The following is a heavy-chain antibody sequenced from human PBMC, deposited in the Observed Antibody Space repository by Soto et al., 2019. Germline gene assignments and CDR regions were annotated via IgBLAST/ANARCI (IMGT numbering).Heavy chain of an antibody. Sequence: KPGGSLRLSCAASGFTFSDYYMSWIRQAPGKGLEWVSYISSSGSTIYYADSVKGRFTISRDNAKNSLYLQMNSLRAEDTAVYYCVGTQIQYSSSSGEGYWGQGTLVTVSS. J-gene: IGHJ4*02. V-gene: IGHV3-11*01. D-gene: IGHD6-6*01. CDR1: GFTFSDYY. CDR3: VGTQIQYSSSSGEGY. CDR2: ISSSGSTI.